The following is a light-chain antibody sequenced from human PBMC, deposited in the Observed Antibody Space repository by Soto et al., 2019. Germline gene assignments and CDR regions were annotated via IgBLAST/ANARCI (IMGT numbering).Light chain of an antibody. CDR2: RAS. CDR1: QSIHTW. J-gene: IGKJ4*01. CDR3: QQYESYPLT. Sequence: DIQMTQSPSTLSASVGDRVTITCRASQSIHTWLAWYQQKPGKAPKLLIYRASSLESGAPSRFSGSGSGTALTLTISSLQPDDFATYYCQQYESYPLTFGGGTKVEI. V-gene: IGKV1-5*03.